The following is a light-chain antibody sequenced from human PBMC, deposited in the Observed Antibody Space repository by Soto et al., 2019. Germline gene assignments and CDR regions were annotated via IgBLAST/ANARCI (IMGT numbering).Light chain of an antibody. CDR2: DAS. V-gene: IGKV3-15*01. CDR1: QSVTSN. CDR3: QQYNNWPPWT. J-gene: IGKJ1*01. Sequence: EIVMTQSPATLSVSPGERATLSCRASQSVTSNFAWYQQKPGQAPRLLIYDASTRATGIPARFSGSGSGTEFTLTISSLQSEDFAVYCCQQYNNWPPWTFGRGTKVDIK.